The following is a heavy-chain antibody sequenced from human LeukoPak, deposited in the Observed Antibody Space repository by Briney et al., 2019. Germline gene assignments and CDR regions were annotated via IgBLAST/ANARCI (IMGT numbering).Heavy chain of an antibody. CDR1: GYTLTELS. J-gene: IGHJ5*02. CDR3: ATNTGDLKQGFDP. D-gene: IGHD4-17*01. CDR2: FDPEEGET. Sequence: ASVKVSCKVSGYTLTELSMHWVRQAPGKGLEWLGGFDPEEGETIYAQKFQGRVTMTEDTSTDTAYMELSSLRSEDTAVYYCATNTGDLKQGFDPWGQGTLVTVSS. V-gene: IGHV1-24*01.